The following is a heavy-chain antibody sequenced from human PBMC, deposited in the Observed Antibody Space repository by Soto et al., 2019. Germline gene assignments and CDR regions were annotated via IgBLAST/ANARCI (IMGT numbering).Heavy chain of an antibody. CDR3: AKEAPAYYFDY. CDR2: ISYDGSNK. Sequence: QVQLVESGGGVVQPGRSLRLSCAASGFTFSSYGMHWVRQAPGKGLEWVAVISYDGSNKYYADSVKGRFTISRDNSKNTLYLQMNSLRAEDTAVYYCAKEAPAYYFDYWGQGTLLTVSS. J-gene: IGHJ4*02. V-gene: IGHV3-30*18. CDR1: GFTFSSYG.